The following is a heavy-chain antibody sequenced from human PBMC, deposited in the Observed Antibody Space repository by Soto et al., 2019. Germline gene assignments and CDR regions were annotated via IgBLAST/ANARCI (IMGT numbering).Heavy chain of an antibody. D-gene: IGHD3-22*01. J-gene: IGHJ4*02. CDR2: ISYDGSNK. CDR3: ARVAGAYYDSSALDY. Sequence: QVQLVESGGGVVQPGRSLRLSCAASGFTFSSYAMHWVRQAPGKGLEWVAVISYDGSNKYYADSVKGRFTISRDNSNNTLYLQMNSLRAEDTAVYYCARVAGAYYDSSALDYWGQGTLVTVSS. CDR1: GFTFSSYA. V-gene: IGHV3-30-3*01.